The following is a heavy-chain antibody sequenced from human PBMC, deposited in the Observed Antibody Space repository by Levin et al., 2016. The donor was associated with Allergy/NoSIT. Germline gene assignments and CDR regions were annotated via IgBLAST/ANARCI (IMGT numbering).Heavy chain of an antibody. J-gene: IGHJ5*02. D-gene: IGHD2-21*02. Sequence: WVRQAPGQGLEWMGGIIPIFGTANYAQKFQGRVTITADESTSTAYMELSSLRSEDTAVYYCAREAYCGGDCGFDPWGQGTLVTVSS. V-gene: IGHV1-69*01. CDR2: IIPIFGTA. CDR3: AREAYCGGDCGFDP.